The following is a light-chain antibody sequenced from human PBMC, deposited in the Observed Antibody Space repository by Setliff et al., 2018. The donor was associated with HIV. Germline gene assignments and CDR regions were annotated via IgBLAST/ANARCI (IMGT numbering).Light chain of an antibody. Sequence: LAQPASVSGSPGQSITISCTGTSSDVGDYDFVSWFQQHPGKAPKLMIYEVSNRPSGVSNRFSGSKSGNTASLTLSGLQAEDEADYYCNSYTGSSTGYVFGTGTKVTVL. CDR1: SSDVGDYDF. V-gene: IGLV2-14*01. J-gene: IGLJ1*01. CDR2: EVS. CDR3: NSYTGSSTGYV.